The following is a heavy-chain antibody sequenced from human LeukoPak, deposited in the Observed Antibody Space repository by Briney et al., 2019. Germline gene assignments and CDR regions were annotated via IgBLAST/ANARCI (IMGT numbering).Heavy chain of an antibody. Sequence: GASVKVSCKASGYTFTSYAMNWVRQAPGQGLEWMGWISADNGNPNYAQKLQGRVTMTTDTSTSTAYMELRSLRSDDTAVYYCARDLRTYYYDISGSSLFDYWGQGTLVTVSS. CDR1: GYTFTSYA. J-gene: IGHJ4*02. CDR3: ARDLRTYYYDISGSSLFDY. V-gene: IGHV1-18*01. D-gene: IGHD3-22*01. CDR2: ISADNGNP.